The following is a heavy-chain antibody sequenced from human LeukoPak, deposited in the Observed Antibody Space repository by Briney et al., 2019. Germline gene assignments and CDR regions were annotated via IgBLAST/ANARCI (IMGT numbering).Heavy chain of an antibody. CDR1: GFTVSNNY. CDR2: IYSGGFT. V-gene: IGHV3-53*01. Sequence: GGSLRLSCGASGFTVSNNYMSWVRQAPGKGLEWVSVIYSGGFTYYADSVKGRFTISRDNSKNTLYLQMNSLRAEDTAVYYCARFGMAGGTVDYWGQGTLVTVSS. J-gene: IGHJ4*02. D-gene: IGHD6-19*01. CDR3: ARFGMAGGTVDY.